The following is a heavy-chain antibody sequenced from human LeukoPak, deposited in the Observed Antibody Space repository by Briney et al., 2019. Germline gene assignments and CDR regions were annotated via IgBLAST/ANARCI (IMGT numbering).Heavy chain of an antibody. V-gene: IGHV1-46*01. Sequence: ASVKVSCKASGYTFTSYYMHWVRQAPGQGLEWMGIINPSGGSTSYAQKFQGRVTMTTDTSTSTAYMELRSLRSDDTAVYYCARDAAGDEWELLRSIFDYWGQGTLVTVSS. D-gene: IGHD1-26*01. J-gene: IGHJ4*02. CDR1: GYTFTSYY. CDR2: INPSGGST. CDR3: ARDAAGDEWELLRSIFDY.